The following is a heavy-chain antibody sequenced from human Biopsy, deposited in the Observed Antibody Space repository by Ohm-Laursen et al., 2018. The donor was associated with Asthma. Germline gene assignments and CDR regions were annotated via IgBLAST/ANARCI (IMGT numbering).Heavy chain of an antibody. V-gene: IGHV1-69*13. J-gene: IGHJ4*02. CDR1: GGTFNTYV. CDR3: ARKAGSCISRTCYSLDF. CDR2: INSVFGTT. Sequence: ASVTVSCKSLGGTFNTYVIGWVRQAPGQGLEWMGGINSVFGTTTYPQKFQDRVTITADDSTSTVYMELSSLRSGDTAVYYCARKAGSCISRTCYSLDFWGQGTLVTVSS. D-gene: IGHD2-2*01.